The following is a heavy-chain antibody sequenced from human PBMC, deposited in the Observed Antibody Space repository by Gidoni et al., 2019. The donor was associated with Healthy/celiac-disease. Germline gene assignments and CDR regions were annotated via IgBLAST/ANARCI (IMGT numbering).Heavy chain of an antibody. J-gene: IGHJ6*02. Sequence: QVQLQQWGAGLLTPSETLSLTCAVYGGSFSGHYWPWIRQPPGRGLEWIGEINHSGTTNYNPSLKSRVTISVDTSKIQFSLKLSAVTAADTGVYYCARGGGGMDVWGQGTTVTVSS. CDR3: ARGGGGMDV. D-gene: IGHD3-10*01. CDR1: GGSFSGHY. CDR2: INHSGTT. V-gene: IGHV4-34*01.